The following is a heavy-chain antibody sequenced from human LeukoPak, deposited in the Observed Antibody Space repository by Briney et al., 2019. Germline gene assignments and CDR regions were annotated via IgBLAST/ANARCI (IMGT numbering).Heavy chain of an antibody. CDR2: IKKDGSAK. Sequence: GGSLRLSCAASGFTFSSYSMNWVRQAPGKGLEWVANIKKDGSAKYYVDSMKGRFTLSTGNSKNSLYLQMGSLSAEDTAVYYCARFSGRNWGQGTLVTVSS. J-gene: IGHJ4*02. CDR3: ARFSGRN. V-gene: IGHV3-7*01. D-gene: IGHD2-15*01. CDR1: GFTFSSYS.